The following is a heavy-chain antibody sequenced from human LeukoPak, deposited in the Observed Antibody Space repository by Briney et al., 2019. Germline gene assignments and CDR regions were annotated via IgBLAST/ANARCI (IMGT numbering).Heavy chain of an antibody. CDR1: GGSISSSSYY. CDR2: IYYSGST. D-gene: IGHD6-19*01. CDR3: ARPYGSGWGFGWFDP. J-gene: IGHJ5*02. V-gene: IGHV4-39*01. Sequence: SETLSLTCTVSGGSISSSSYYWGWIRQPPGKGLEWIGSIYYSGSTYYNPSLKSRVTISVDTSKNQFSLKLSSVTAADTAVYYCARPYGSGWGFGWFDPWGQGTLVTVSS.